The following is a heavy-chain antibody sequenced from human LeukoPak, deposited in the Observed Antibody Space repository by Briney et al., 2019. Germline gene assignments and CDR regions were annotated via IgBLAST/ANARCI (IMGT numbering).Heavy chain of an antibody. CDR1: GGSMTRTNW. Sequence: PSETLSLTCGVSGGSMTRTNWWSWVRQPPGQGLEWIGEVSLIGLTNYNPSLSSRVIMALDTSKNHLSLNLTSVTAADTAVYYCTRENGAFSPFGYWGQGTLVTVPS. CDR2: VSLIGLT. D-gene: IGHD2-8*01. V-gene: IGHV4-4*02. CDR3: TRENGAFSPFGY. J-gene: IGHJ4*02.